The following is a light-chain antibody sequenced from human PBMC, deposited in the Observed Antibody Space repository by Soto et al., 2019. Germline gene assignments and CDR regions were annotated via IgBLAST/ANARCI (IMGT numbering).Light chain of an antibody. CDR2: DAS. CDR1: QSISSW. Sequence: DIQMTQSPSTLSASVGDRVTITCRASQSISSWLAWYQQKPGKAPKLLIYDASSLESGDPSRFSGSGSGTEFTLTISSLQPDDFATYYCQQYNSYSLTFGPGTKVDIK. CDR3: QQYNSYSLT. V-gene: IGKV1-5*01. J-gene: IGKJ3*01.